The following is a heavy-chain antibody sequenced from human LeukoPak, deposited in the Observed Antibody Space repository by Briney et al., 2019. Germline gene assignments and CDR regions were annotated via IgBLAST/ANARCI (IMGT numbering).Heavy chain of an antibody. V-gene: IGHV3-23*01. D-gene: IGHD3-16*01. CDR3: AKDRSLLKLRGSYYYYGMDV. Sequence: PGGSLRLSCAVSGFNFSSYAMSWVRQAPGKGLEWVSAIRGSGGSTYYADSEKDRFTISRDKSKNTLYLLMNSLRSEDTAVYYCAKDRSLLKLRGSYYYYGMDVWGQGTTVTVSS. CDR2: IRGSGGST. CDR1: GFNFSSYA. J-gene: IGHJ6*02.